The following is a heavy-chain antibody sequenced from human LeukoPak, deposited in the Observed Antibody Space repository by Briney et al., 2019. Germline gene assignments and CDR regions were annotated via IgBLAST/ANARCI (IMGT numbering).Heavy chain of an antibody. V-gene: IGHV1-3*04. CDR3: ARGVGGGNYYKGNWFDP. CDR1: GYTFTSYA. CDR2: INTGNGNT. J-gene: IGHJ5*02. D-gene: IGHD1-26*01. Sequence: ASVKVSCKASGYTFTSYAMHWVRQAPGQRLEWMGWINTGNGNTKYSQKFQGRVTIIRDTSASTAYMELSSLTSEDTAVYYCARGVGGGNYYKGNWFDPWGQGTLVTVPS.